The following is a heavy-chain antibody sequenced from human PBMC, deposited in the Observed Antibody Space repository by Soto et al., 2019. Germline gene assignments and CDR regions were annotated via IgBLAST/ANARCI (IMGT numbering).Heavy chain of an antibody. J-gene: IGHJ4*02. CDR1: GFTFSNAW. D-gene: IGHD6-25*01. V-gene: IGHV3-15*07. CDR3: TTDSSSVVAYYFDY. CDR2: IKSKTDGGTT. Sequence: GGSLRLSCAASGFTFSNAWINWVRQAPGKGLEWVGRIKSKTDGGTTDYAAPVKGRFTISRDDSKNTLYLQMNSLKTEDTAVYYCTTDSSSVVAYYFDYWGQGTLVTVSS.